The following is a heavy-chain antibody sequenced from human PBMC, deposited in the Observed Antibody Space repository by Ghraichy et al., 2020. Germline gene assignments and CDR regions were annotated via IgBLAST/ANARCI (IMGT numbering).Heavy chain of an antibody. D-gene: IGHD1-14*01. CDR1: EFTVSNNY. CDR2: IYSVGTT. V-gene: IGHV3-53*01. J-gene: IGHJ4*02. Sequence: SCEVSEFTVSNNYMSWVRQAPGEGLEWVSVIYSVGTTYYADSVKGRFTISRDNSKNTVYLQMNSLRAEDTAVYYCTTGKPIGSRGVDYWGQGTLVTVSS. CDR3: TTGKPIGSRGVDY.